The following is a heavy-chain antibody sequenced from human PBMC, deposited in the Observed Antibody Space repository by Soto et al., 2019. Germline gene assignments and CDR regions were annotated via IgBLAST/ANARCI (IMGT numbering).Heavy chain of an antibody. CDR2: IRSRAYSGTT. CDR3: TRVRVRWESLGWFDP. J-gene: IGHJ5*02. D-gene: IGHD1-26*01. V-gene: IGHV3-49*04. CDR1: GFSFGDYG. Sequence: GGSLRLSCSASGFSFGDYGMSCVRQAAGKGMEWVGFIRSRAYSGTTEYAASVKGRFSISRDDAKTIAYLQMNSLKTEDTAISYCTRVRVRWESLGWFDPWGQGTLVTVS.